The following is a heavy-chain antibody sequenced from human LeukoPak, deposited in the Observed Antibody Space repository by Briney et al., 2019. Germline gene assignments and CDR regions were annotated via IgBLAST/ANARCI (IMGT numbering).Heavy chain of an antibody. CDR3: ARDSPVPKI. CDR2: IYNSGST. Sequence: SETLSLTCTVSGTSISNYYWSWIRQPPGKGLEWIGYIYNSGSTNYDPSLKSRVTMSVDTSKNQFSLKLTSVTPADTAVYYCARDSPVPKIWGQGTMVTVSS. CDR1: GTSISNYY. J-gene: IGHJ3*02. V-gene: IGHV4-59*01.